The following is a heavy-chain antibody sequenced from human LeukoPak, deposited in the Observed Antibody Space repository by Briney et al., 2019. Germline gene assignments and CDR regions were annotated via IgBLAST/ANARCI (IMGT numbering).Heavy chain of an antibody. CDR1: GFTFSSYE. CDR3: ARGGGLLGYCSSTSCYELDY. Sequence: GGSLRLSCAASGFTFSSYEMTWVRQAPGKGLEWVSYISSSGSTIYYADSVKGRFTISRDNAKNSLYLQMNSLRADDTAVYYCARGGGLLGYCSSTSCYELDYWGQGTLVTVSS. J-gene: IGHJ4*02. V-gene: IGHV3-48*03. CDR2: ISSSGSTI. D-gene: IGHD2-2*01.